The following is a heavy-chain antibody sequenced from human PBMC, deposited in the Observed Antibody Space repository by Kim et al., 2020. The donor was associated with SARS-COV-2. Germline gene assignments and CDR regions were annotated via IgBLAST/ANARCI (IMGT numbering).Heavy chain of an antibody. D-gene: IGHD2-2*01. Sequence: GGSLRLSCAASGFSFSRYGMHWVRQAPGKGLEWVAVISYDGSNKYYPDSVKGRFTISRDNSKNTLYLQMNSLRAEDTAVYYCAKDHCSCTGCSPVDLWGQGTLVPVSS. V-gene: IGHV3-30*18. CDR3: AKDHCSCTGCSPVDL. CDR2: ISYDGSNK. J-gene: IGHJ4*02. CDR1: GFSFSRYG.